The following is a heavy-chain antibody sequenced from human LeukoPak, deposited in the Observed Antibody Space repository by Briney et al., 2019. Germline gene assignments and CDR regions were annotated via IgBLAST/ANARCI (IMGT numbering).Heavy chain of an antibody. V-gene: IGHV4-34*01. CDR2: INHSGST. Sequence: SETLSLTCAVYGGSFSGYYWSWIRQPPGKGLEWIGEINHSGSTNYNPPLKSRVTISVDTSKNQFSLKLSSVTAADTAVYYCARARVRDYGDYRYYYGMDVWGQGTTVTVSS. D-gene: IGHD4-17*01. CDR1: GGSFSGYY. J-gene: IGHJ6*02. CDR3: ARARVRDYGDYRYYYGMDV.